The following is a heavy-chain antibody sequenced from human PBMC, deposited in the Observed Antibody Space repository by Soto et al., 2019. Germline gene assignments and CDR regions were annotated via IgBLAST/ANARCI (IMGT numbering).Heavy chain of an antibody. Sequence: ASVKVSCKASGYTFTGYYMHWVRQAPGQGLEWMGWINPNSGGTNYAQKFQGRVTMTRDTSISTAYMELSRLRSDDTAVYYCARDYCSGGICARDYWGQGTLVTVSS. V-gene: IGHV1-2*02. D-gene: IGHD2-15*01. CDR3: ARDYCSGGICARDY. CDR1: GYTFTGYY. CDR2: INPNSGGT. J-gene: IGHJ4*02.